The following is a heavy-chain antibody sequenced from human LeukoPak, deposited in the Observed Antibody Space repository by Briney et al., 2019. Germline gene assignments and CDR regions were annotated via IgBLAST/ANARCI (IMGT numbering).Heavy chain of an antibody. CDR2: IIPIFGTA. J-gene: IGHJ6*03. CDR3: ARVTAISSSWFRGSNYYYMDV. Sequence: GASVKVSCKASGGTFSSYAISWVRQAPGQGLEWMGGIIPIFGTANYAQKFQGRVTITADESTSTAYMELSSLRSEDTAVYYCARVTAISSSWFRGSNYYYMDVWGKGTTVTVSS. V-gene: IGHV1-69*13. CDR1: GGTFSSYA. D-gene: IGHD6-13*01.